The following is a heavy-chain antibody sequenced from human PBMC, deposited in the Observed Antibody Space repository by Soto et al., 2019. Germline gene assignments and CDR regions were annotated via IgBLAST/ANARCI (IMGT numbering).Heavy chain of an antibody. J-gene: IGHJ4*02. CDR3: AGVRGPPGTPRFDY. D-gene: IGHD1-1*01. CDR2: IYYSGST. V-gene: IGHV4-31*03. Sequence: QVQLQESGPGLVKPSQTLSLTCTVSGGSISSGGYYWSWIRQHPGKGLEWIGYIYYSGSTYYNPSLMRRVTISVDTSKNQFSLKLGSVTAADTAVYYCAGVRGPPGTPRFDYWGQGTLVTVSS. CDR1: GGSISSGGYY.